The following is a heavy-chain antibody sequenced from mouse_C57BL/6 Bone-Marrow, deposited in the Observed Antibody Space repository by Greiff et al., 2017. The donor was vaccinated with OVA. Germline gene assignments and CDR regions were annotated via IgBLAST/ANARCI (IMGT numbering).Heavy chain of an antibody. Sequence: QVQLQQSGAELARPGASVKLSCKASGYTFTSYGISWVKQRTGQGLEWIGEIYPRSGNTHYNEKFKGKATLTADKSSSTAYMELRSLTSEYSAVYVCARGDYGNYGVAWFAYWGQGTLVTVSA. CDR3: ARGDYGNYGVAWFAY. J-gene: IGHJ3*01. CDR2: IYPRSGNT. CDR1: GYTFTSYG. D-gene: IGHD2-1*01. V-gene: IGHV1-81*01.